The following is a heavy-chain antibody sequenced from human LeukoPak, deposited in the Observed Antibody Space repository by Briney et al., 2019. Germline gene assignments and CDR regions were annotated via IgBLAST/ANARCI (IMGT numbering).Heavy chain of an antibody. CDR1: GFTFSNYW. V-gene: IGHV3-74*01. CDR3: ARVPPAYYYDSSGYFDY. Sequence: GGSLRLSCAASGFTFSNYWMHWVRQVPGKGLVWVSRINDDGSATFYADSVKGRFTISRDNAKNSLYLQMNSLRAEDTAVYYCARVPPAYYYDSSGYFDYWGQGTLVTVSS. J-gene: IGHJ4*02. D-gene: IGHD3-22*01. CDR2: INDDGSAT.